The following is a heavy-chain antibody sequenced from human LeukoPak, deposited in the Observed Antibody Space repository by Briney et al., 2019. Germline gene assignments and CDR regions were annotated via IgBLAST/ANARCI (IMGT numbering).Heavy chain of an antibody. D-gene: IGHD2-2*01. V-gene: IGHV3-53*01. Sequence: GGSLRLSCAASGFTVSSNYMSWVRQAPGKGLEWVSVIYSGGSTYYADSVKGRFTISRDNAENSLHLQMNSLRAEDTAVYYCARAPQYQPYYFDYWGQGTLVTVSS. J-gene: IGHJ4*02. CDR2: IYSGGST. CDR1: GFTVSSNY. CDR3: ARAPQYQPYYFDY.